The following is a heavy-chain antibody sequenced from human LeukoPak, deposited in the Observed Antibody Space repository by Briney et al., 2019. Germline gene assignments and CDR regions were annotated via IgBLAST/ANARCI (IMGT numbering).Heavy chain of an antibody. V-gene: IGHV4-34*01. J-gene: IGHJ4*02. CDR3: ARNGGSYSIDY. CDR1: GGSFSGYY. Sequence: PSETLSLTCAVYGGSFSGYYWSWIRQPPGKGLEWIGEINHSGSTNYNPSLKSRVTISVDTSKNQFSLKLSSVTAADTAVYYCARNGGSYSIDYWGQGTPVTVSS. D-gene: IGHD1-26*01. CDR2: INHSGST.